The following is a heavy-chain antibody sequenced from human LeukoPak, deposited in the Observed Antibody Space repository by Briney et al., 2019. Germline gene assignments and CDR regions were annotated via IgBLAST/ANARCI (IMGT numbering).Heavy chain of an antibody. CDR2: ISYDGSNK. Sequence: PGRSLRLSCAASGFTFSSYAMHWVRQAPGKGLEWVAVISYDGSNKYYADSVKGRFTISRDNSKNTLYLQMNSLRAEGTAVYYCARGLGDYSSGLSDYWGQGTLVTVSS. CDR1: GFTFSSYA. D-gene: IGHD2-21*02. J-gene: IGHJ4*02. CDR3: ARGLGDYSSGLSDY. V-gene: IGHV3-30*04.